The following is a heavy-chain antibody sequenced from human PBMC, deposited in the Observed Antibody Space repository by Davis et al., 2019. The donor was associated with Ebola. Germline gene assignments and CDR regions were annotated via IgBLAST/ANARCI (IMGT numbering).Heavy chain of an antibody. CDR1: GFTFRNYA. D-gene: IGHD3-3*01. V-gene: IGHV3-30*04. J-gene: IGHJ4*02. Sequence: GESLKISCAASGFTFRNYAMHWVRQAPGKGLEWVDVGSYSEREKFYADSVKGRFTISRDNSENTLYLQMNSLTADDTAVYYCARAVFHEVLDYWGQGTLVTVSS. CDR3: ARAVFHEVLDY. CDR2: GSYSEREK.